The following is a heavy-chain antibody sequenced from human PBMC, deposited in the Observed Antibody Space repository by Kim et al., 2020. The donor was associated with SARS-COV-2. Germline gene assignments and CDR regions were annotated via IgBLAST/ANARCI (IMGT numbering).Heavy chain of an antibody. D-gene: IGHD3-10*02. J-gene: IGHJ3*01. CDR1: GFTFSSYS. V-gene: IGHV3-21*01. Sequence: GGSLRLSCAASGFTFSSYSMIWVRQAPGGGLEWVSLFSTPGIYIYYATSLKARPPISRANTKNSLFLRLTSLRPDAPAVYYFPGSVGKGYSVPGGFFD. CDR3: PGSVGKGYSVPGGFFD. CDR2: FSTPGIYI.